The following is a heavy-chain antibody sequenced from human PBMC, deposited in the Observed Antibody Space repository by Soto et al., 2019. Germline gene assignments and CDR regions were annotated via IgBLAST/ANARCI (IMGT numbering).Heavy chain of an antibody. J-gene: IGHJ6*03. Sequence: AGSLRLSCAASGFTFSSYSMNWARQAPGKGLEWVSYISSSSSTIYYADSVKGRFTISRDNAKNSLYLQMNSLRAEDTAVYYCAREKPSIVVVPAASLNYYYYYMDVWGKGTTVTVSS. CDR3: AREKPSIVVVPAASLNYYYYYMDV. V-gene: IGHV3-48*01. D-gene: IGHD2-2*01. CDR1: GFTFSSYS. CDR2: ISSSSSTI.